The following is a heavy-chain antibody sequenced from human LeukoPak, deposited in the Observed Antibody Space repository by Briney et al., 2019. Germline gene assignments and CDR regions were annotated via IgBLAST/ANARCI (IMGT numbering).Heavy chain of an antibody. V-gene: IGHV1-2*06. Sequence: ASVKVSCKVSGYTLTELSMHWVRQAPGQGLEWMGRINPNSGGTNYAQKFQGRVTMTRDTSISTAYMELSRLRSDDTAVYYCARARASLNWFDPWGQGTLVTVSS. CDR3: ARARASLNWFDP. CDR1: GYTLTELS. J-gene: IGHJ5*02. CDR2: INPNSGGT.